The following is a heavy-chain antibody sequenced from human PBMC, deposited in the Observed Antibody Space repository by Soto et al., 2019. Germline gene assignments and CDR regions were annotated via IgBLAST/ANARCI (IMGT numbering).Heavy chain of an antibody. Sequence: PSETLSLTCTVSGGSVSSGSYYWSWIRQPPGKGLEWIGYIYYSGNTYYNPSLKSRVTISVDTSKNQFSLKLTSVTAADTAVYYCARSVFPWGQGTLVTVSS. J-gene: IGHJ5*02. CDR1: GGSVSSGSYY. CDR3: ARSVFP. CDR2: IYYSGNT. V-gene: IGHV4-61*01.